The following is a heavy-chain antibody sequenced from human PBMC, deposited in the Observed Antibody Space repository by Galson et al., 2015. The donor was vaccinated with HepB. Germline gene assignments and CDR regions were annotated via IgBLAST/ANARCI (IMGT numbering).Heavy chain of an antibody. D-gene: IGHD3-10*01. CDR3: GRYGY. CDR2: MSYDGNTK. CDR1: GFAFSGYT. J-gene: IGHJ4*02. Sequence: SLRLSCAASGFAFSGYTMHWVRQAPGKSLEWVTMMSYDGNTKYYADSVNGRFTISRDNSKSTLYLQMNTLTAEDTAVYYCGRYGYWGQGTLVTVSS. V-gene: IGHV3-30-3*01.